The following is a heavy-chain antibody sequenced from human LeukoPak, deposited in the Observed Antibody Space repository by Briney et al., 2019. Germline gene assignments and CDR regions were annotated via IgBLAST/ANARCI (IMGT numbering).Heavy chain of an antibody. Sequence: PGGSLRLSCAASRFTFSGYAMHLVRQAPGKGLEWVAVISNDGNNKNYADSVKGRFTISRDNSKNTLYLQMDSPRDEDTAVFYCARAPRSARYCTSVDCRREVLDLWGQGTMVIVSA. CDR3: ARAPRSARYCTSVDCRREVLDL. CDR1: RFTFSGYA. CDR2: ISNDGNNK. V-gene: IGHV3-30-3*01. D-gene: IGHD2-8*02. J-gene: IGHJ3*01.